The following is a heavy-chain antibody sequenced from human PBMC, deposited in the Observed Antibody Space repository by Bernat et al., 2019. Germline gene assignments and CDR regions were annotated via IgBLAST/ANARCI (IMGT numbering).Heavy chain of an antibody. D-gene: IGHD3-22*01. CDR2: ISWNSGSI. J-gene: IGHJ4*02. Sequence: EVQLVESGGGLVQPGRSLRLSCAASGFTFDDYAMHWVRQAPGKGLEWVSGISWNSGSIGYADSVKGRFTISRDNAKNSLYLQMNSLRTEDTALYYCATAQYYYDSSGSGPFDYWGQGTLVTVSS. V-gene: IGHV3-9*01. CDR1: GFTFDDYA. CDR3: ATAQYYYDSSGSGPFDY.